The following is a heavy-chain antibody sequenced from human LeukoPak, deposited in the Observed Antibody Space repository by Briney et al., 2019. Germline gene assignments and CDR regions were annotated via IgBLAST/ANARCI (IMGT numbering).Heavy chain of an antibody. Sequence: QTGGSLRLSCAASGFTVSSNYMSWVRQAPGKGLEWVSVIYSGGSTYYADSVKGRFTISRDNSKNTLYLQMNSLRAEDTAVYYCVRDIRAWWFDPWGQGTLVTVSS. V-gene: IGHV3-53*01. D-gene: IGHD2-2*02. CDR1: GFTVSSNY. J-gene: IGHJ5*02. CDR2: IYSGGST. CDR3: VRDIRAWWFDP.